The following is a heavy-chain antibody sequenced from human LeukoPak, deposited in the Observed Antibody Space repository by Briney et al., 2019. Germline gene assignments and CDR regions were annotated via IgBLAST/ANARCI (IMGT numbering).Heavy chain of an antibody. CDR3: AKDVKFSWPFYFDY. V-gene: IGHV4-34*01. CDR1: GGSFSGYY. J-gene: IGHJ4*02. D-gene: IGHD5-12*01. CDR2: INHSGST. Sequence: SETLSLTCAVYGGSFSGYYWSWIRQPPGKGLEWIGEINHSGSTNYNPSLKSRVTISVDTSKNQFSLKLSSVTAADTAVYYCAKDVKFSWPFYFDYWGQGILVTVSS.